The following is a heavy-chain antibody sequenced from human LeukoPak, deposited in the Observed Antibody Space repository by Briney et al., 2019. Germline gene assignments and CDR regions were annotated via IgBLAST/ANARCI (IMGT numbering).Heavy chain of an antibody. V-gene: IGHV1-18*01. D-gene: IGHD6-13*01. J-gene: IGHJ4*02. CDR1: GYTFTSYG. CDR2: ISAYNGNT. Sequence: ASVKVSCKASGYTFTSYGISWVRQAPGQGLEWMGWISAYNGNTNHAQKLQGRVTMTTDTSTSTAYMELRSLRSDDTAVYYCAIDTIAAAGTYYFDYWGQGTLVTVSS. CDR3: AIDTIAAAGTYYFDY.